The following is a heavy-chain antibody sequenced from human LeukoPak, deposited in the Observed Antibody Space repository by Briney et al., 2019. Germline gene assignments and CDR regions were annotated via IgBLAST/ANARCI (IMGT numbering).Heavy chain of an antibody. Sequence: SETLSLTCGVDGGSFSGYYWSWIRQPPGKGLEWIGEINHSGSTNYNPSLKSRVTISVDTSKNQFSLKLSSVTAADTAVYYCARDGYAYWFDPWGQGTLVTVSS. CDR2: INHSGST. CDR1: GGSFSGYY. V-gene: IGHV4-34*01. J-gene: IGHJ5*02. CDR3: ARDGYAYWFDP. D-gene: IGHD5-12*01.